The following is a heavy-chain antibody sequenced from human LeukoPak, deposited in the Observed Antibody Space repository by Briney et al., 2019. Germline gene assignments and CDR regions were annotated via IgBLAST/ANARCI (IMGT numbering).Heavy chain of an antibody. CDR3: AKDVGYSGYDKARYFDY. V-gene: IGHV3-30-3*01. Sequence: GKSLRLSCAASGFTFNTFAVHWVRQAPGKGLEWVAVMSYDGSNKYYADSVKGRFTISRDNSKNTLYLQMNSLRAEDTAVYYCAKDVGYSGYDKARYFDYWGQGTLVTVSS. CDR2: MSYDGSNK. CDR1: GFTFNTFA. D-gene: IGHD5-12*01. J-gene: IGHJ4*02.